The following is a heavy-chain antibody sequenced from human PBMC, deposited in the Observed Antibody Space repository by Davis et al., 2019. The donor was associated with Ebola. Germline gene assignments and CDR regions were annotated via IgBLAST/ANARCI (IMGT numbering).Heavy chain of an antibody. V-gene: IGHV4-34*01. CDR2: INHSGST. CDR3: ARETRGYSYGYLGYFDY. J-gene: IGHJ4*02. D-gene: IGHD5-18*01. Sequence: SETLSLTCAVYGGSFSGYYWSWIRQPPGKGLEWIGEINHSGSTNYNSSLKSRVTISVDTSKNQFSLKLSSVTAADTAVYYCARETRGYSYGYLGYFDYWGQGTLVTVSS. CDR1: GGSFSGYY.